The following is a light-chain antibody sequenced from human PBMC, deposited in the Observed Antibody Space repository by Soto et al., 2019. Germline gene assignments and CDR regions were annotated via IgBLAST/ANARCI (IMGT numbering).Light chain of an antibody. Sequence: QSVLTQPPSVSGSPGQSVTISCTGTSTDFVSYNRVSWYQQPPGTAPKLIIYEASNRPSGVPDRFSGSKSGNTASLTISGLQAEDVADYYCRSYTESSNYAFGTGYKVTV. CDR3: RSYTESSNYA. CDR1: STDFVSYNR. CDR2: EAS. V-gene: IGLV2-18*02. J-gene: IGLJ1*01.